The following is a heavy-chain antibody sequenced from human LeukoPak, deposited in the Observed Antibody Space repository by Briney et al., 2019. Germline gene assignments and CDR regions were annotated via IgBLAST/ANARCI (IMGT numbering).Heavy chain of an antibody. J-gene: IGHJ4*02. CDR3: ARDIRVTAIPTALEY. CDR2: IIPILGIA. CDR1: GGTFSSYT. Sequence: SVKVSCKASGGTFSSYTISWVRQAPGQGLEWMGRIIPILGIANYAQKFQGRVTITADKSTSTAYMELSSLRSEDTAVYYCARDIRVTAIPTALEYWGQGTLVTVSS. V-gene: IGHV1-69*04. D-gene: IGHD2-21*02.